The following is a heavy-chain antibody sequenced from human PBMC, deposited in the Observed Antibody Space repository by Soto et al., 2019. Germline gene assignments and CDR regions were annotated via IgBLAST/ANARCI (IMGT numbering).Heavy chain of an antibody. V-gene: IGHV3-23*01. J-gene: IGHJ4*02. D-gene: IGHD2-2*03. CDR3: AKCSSPGYCRQIDD. Sequence: GGSLRLSCAASGFTFSSYTMNWVRQAPGKGLEWVSVITFSGGSTYYADSVKGRFTISRDNSKSTLYLQMNRLRAEDTALYYCAKCSSPGYCRQIDDWGQGTLVTVSS. CDR2: ITFSGGST. CDR1: GFTFSSYT.